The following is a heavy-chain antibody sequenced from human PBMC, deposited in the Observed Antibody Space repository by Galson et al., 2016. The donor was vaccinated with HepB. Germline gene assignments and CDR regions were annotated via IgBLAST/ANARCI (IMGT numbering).Heavy chain of an antibody. CDR2: ISRTAGRT. V-gene: IGHV3-23*01. J-gene: IGHJ4*02. Sequence: SLRLSCAASGFTFSSHAINWVRQAPGKGLEWVSTISRTAGRTYYADSVKGRFTISRDNSKNTLHLQMNSLRAEDTAVYYCAKDSGSSIWYGGYYFDVWGQGTLVTVSS. CDR1: GFTFSSHA. D-gene: IGHD6-13*01. CDR3: AKDSGSSIWYGGYYFDV.